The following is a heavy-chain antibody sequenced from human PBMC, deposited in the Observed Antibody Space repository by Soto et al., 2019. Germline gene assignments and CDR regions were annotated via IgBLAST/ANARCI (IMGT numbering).Heavy chain of an antibody. CDR2: IKQDGSEK. CDR3: AREYIVAKIYGDAFDI. Sequence: GGSLRLSCAASGFTFSSYWMSWVRQAPGKGLEWVANIKQDGSEKYYVDSVKGRFTISRDNAKNSLYLQMNSLRAEDTAVYYCAREYIVAKIYGDAFDIWGQGTMVTVSS. J-gene: IGHJ3*02. CDR1: GFTFSSYW. V-gene: IGHV3-7*01. D-gene: IGHD5-12*01.